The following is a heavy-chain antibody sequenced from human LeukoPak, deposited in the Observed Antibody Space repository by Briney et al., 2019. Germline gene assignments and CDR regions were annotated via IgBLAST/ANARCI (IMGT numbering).Heavy chain of an antibody. CDR1: GFTVSTNY. Sequence: GGSLRLSCAASGFTVSTNYMSWVRQAPGKGLVWVSRINTDGSSTNYADSVKGRFTISRDNAKNTLYLQMNSLRAEDTAVYYCARTSDYWGQGTLVTVSS. CDR3: ARTSDY. CDR2: INTDGSST. J-gene: IGHJ4*02. V-gene: IGHV3-74*01.